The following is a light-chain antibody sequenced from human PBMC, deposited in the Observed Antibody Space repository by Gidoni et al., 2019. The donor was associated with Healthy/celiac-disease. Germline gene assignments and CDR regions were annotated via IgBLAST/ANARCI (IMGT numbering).Light chain of an antibody. V-gene: IGLV3-21*02. CDR2: DDS. J-gene: IGLJ2*01. CDR1: NIGSRS. Sequence: SYVLPQPPAVSVAPGQTARITCGGNNIGSRSVHWYQQKPGQAPVLVVYDDSDRPAGIPERFSGSNSGNTATLTISRVEAGDEADYYCQVWDSSSDLVVFGGGTKLT. CDR3: QVWDSSSDLVV.